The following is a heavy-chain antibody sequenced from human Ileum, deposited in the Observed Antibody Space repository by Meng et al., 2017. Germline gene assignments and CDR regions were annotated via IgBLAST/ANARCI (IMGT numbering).Heavy chain of an antibody. J-gene: IGHJ4*02. CDR1: GFNFGVYY. V-gene: IGHV3-72*01. CDR2: IRNKADSYST. Sequence: GGSLRLSCAASGFNFGVYYMDWVRQAPGKGLEWVGRIRNKADSYSTEYAASVKGRFTILRDDSKNTMYLQMNSLETEDTGVYFCARDRISSGAHFDYWGQGTLVNVSS. CDR3: ARDRISSGAHFDY. D-gene: IGHD2-15*01.